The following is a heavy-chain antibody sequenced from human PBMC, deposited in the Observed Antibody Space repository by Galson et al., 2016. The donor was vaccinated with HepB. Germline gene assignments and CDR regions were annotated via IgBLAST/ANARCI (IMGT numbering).Heavy chain of an antibody. V-gene: IGHV4-39*01. D-gene: IGHD6-6*01. J-gene: IGHJ3*01. Sequence: ETLSLTCNVSGGSIRGSPYYWGWIRQTPGKGLEWLGSIYHTGNTYYNPSLKTRVTIFVDTSKNQFSLKLTSVTAADTAVYYCSRPPSSIAAPSDAFDLWGRGTMVTVSS. CDR1: GGSIRGSPYY. CDR3: SRPPSSIAAPSDAFDL. CDR2: IYHTGNT.